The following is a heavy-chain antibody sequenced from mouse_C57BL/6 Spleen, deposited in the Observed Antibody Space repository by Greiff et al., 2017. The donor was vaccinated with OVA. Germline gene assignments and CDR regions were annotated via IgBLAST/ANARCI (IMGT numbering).Heavy chain of an antibody. CDR3: ARRYGNYVDY. J-gene: IGHJ2*01. Sequence: QVQLQQPGAELVKPGASVKLSCKASGYTFTSYWMQWVKQRPGQGLEWIGEIDPSDSYTNYNQKFKGKATLTVDTSSSTAYMQLSSLTSEDAAVYDCARRYGNYVDYWGQGTTLTVSS. CDR2: IDPSDSYT. V-gene: IGHV1-50*01. CDR1: GYTFTSYW. D-gene: IGHD2-10*02.